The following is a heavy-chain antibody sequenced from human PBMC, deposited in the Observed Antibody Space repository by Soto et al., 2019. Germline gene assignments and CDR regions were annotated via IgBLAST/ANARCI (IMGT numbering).Heavy chain of an antibody. D-gene: IGHD3-10*01. Sequence: SETLSLTCAVYGGSFSSYYWSWIRQPPGKGLEWIGEINHSGSTNYNPSLKSRVTISVDTSKNQFSLKLSSVTAADTAVYYCARTGSNLPNYYGSGSYYKRRPYWFDPWGQGTLVTVSS. CDR3: ARTGSNLPNYYGSGSYYKRRPYWFDP. J-gene: IGHJ5*02. CDR1: GGSFSSYY. CDR2: INHSGST. V-gene: IGHV4-34*01.